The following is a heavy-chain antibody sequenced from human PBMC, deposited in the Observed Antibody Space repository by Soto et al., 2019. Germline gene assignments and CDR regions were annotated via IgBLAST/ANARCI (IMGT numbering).Heavy chain of an antibody. CDR2: ISYDGSNK. J-gene: IGHJ4*02. V-gene: IGHV3-30*18. Sequence: LRLSCAASGFTFSSYGMHWVRQAPGKGLEWVAVISYDGSNKYYADSVKGRFTISRDNSKNTLYLQMNSLRAEDTAVYYCAKDGSEIADYDFWSGYWIDYWGQGTLVTVSS. D-gene: IGHD3-3*01. CDR1: GFTFSSYG. CDR3: AKDGSEIADYDFWSGYWIDY.